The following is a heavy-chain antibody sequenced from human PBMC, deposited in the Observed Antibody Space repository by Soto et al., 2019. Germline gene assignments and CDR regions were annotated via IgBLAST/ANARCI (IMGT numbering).Heavy chain of an antibody. CDR2: ISWNSGSI. J-gene: IGHJ3*02. V-gene: IGHV3-9*01. CDR3: AKKGYEGAFDI. Sequence: PGGSLRLSCAASGFTFDDYAMHWVRQAPGKGLEWVSGISWNSGSIGYADSVKGRFTISRDNAKNSLYLQMNSLRAEDTALYYCAKKGYEGAFDIWGQGTMVTVS. CDR1: GFTFDDYA. D-gene: IGHD2-15*01.